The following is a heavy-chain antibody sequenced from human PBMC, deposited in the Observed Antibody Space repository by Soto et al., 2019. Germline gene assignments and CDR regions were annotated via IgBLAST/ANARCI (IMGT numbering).Heavy chain of an antibody. CDR2: ISYDGSNK. D-gene: IGHD6-19*01. Sequence: GGSLRLSCAASGFTFSSYGMHWVRQAPGKGLEWVAVISYDGSNKYYADSVEGRFTISRDNSKNTLYLQMNSLRAEDTAVYYCAKDPLRYSSGWYAGVGKFYYYYGMDVWGQGTTVTVSS. CDR3: AKDPLRYSSGWYAGVGKFYYYYGMDV. CDR1: GFTFSSYG. J-gene: IGHJ6*02. V-gene: IGHV3-30*18.